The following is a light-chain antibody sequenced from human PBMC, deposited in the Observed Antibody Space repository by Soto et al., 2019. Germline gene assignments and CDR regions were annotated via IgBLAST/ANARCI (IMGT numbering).Light chain of an antibody. J-gene: IGLJ2*01. CDR1: NIGTKS. Sequence: SYELTQPPSVSVAPGQTARISCGGNNIGTKSVHWYQQKPGQAPILVVYDNSDRPSGIPERFSGSNSGNTATLTISRVEAGDEADYFCQVWDTSGDPVVFGGGTKLTVL. CDR2: DNS. V-gene: IGLV3-21*02. CDR3: QVWDTSGDPVV.